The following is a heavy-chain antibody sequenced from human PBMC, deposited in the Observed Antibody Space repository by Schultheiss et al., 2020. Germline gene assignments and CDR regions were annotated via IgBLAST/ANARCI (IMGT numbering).Heavy chain of an antibody. D-gene: IGHD2-2*01. Sequence: GSLRLSCAASGFTFSNAWMNWVRQAPGKGLEWVGRIKSKTDGGTTDYAAPVKGRFTISRDDSKNTLYLQMNSLKTEDTAVYYCTTKSAIVVVPAANNWFDPWGQGTLVTVSA. CDR2: IKSKTDGGTT. CDR1: GFTFSNAW. V-gene: IGHV3-15*07. CDR3: TTKSAIVVVPAANNWFDP. J-gene: IGHJ5*02.